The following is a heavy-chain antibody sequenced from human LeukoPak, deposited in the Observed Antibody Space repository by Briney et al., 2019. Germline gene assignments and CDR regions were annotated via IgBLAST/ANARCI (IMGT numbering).Heavy chain of an antibody. CDR1: GFTFSSHW. CDR2: IESNGNTK. V-gene: IGHV3-74*03. Sequence: GGSLRLSCAASGFTFSSHWMHWVRQAPGKVLVWVSRIESNGNTKMYADSVRGRFTISRDNAKNTLYLQMNSLRAEDTAVYYCAREHRGAGATVDYWGQGILVTVSS. CDR3: AREHRGAGATVDY. D-gene: IGHD1-26*01. J-gene: IGHJ4*02.